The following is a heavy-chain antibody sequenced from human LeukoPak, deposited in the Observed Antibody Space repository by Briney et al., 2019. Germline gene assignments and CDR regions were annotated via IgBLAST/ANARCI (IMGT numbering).Heavy chain of an antibody. V-gene: IGHV4-59*08. D-gene: IGHD3-22*01. CDR1: GGSISSYY. J-gene: IGHJ3*02. CDR2: IFYSGST. Sequence: SGTLSLTCTVSGGSISSYYWSWIRQPPGKGLEWIGYIFYSGSTNYNPSLKSRVTISVDTSKNQFSLKLSSVTAADTAVYYCARQGLYYYDSSGPDAFDIWGQGTMVTVSS. CDR3: ARQGLYYYDSSGPDAFDI.